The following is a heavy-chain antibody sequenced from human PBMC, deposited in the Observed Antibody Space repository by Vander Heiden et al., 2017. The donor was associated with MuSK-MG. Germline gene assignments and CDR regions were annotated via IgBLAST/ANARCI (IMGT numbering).Heavy chain of an antibody. Sequence: AASGFTVSSNYMSWVRQAPGKGLEWVSVIYSGGSTYYADSVKGRFTISRDNSKKTLYLKMKSMRAEDTAIYYCTRDHIAAQAFDIWGQGTMVTVSS. CDR3: TRDHIAAQAFDI. CDR2: IYSGGST. D-gene: IGHD6-13*01. V-gene: IGHV3-53*01. CDR1: GFTVSSNY. J-gene: IGHJ3*02.